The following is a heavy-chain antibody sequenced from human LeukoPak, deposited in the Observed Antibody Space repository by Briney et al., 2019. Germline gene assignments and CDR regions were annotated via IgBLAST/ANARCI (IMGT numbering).Heavy chain of an antibody. V-gene: IGHV4-59*08. Sequence: SETLSLTCTLCRRSISSYYWRWIRQAPGKGVEWIGYIHYSGRTNYNPSLESRLTMSQDTSKNQFSLNLSSVTAADTAVYYCARLRNSGSSFDPWGQGTLVTVSS. D-gene: IGHD1-26*01. CDR2: IHYSGRT. J-gene: IGHJ5*02. CDR3: ARLRNSGSSFDP. CDR1: RRSISSYY.